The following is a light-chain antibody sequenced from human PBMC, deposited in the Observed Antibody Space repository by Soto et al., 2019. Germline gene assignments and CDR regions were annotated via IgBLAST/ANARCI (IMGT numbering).Light chain of an antibody. Sequence: EIVMTQSPGTLSVSPGERATLSCRASQSVSSNLACYQQKPGQAPRLLIYGASTRATGIPVRFSGSGSGTEFTLTISSLQSEDFAVYYCQQYNNWPRTFGQGTKVDIK. CDR2: GAS. CDR3: QQYNNWPRT. V-gene: IGKV3-15*01. J-gene: IGKJ1*01. CDR1: QSVSSN.